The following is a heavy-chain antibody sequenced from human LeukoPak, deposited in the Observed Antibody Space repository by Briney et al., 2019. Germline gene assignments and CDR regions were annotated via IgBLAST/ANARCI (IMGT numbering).Heavy chain of an antibody. CDR1: GGSISTYY. CDR2: IYSSGST. V-gene: IGHV4-59*01. J-gene: IGHJ4*02. Sequence: SETLSLTCIVSGGSISTYYWSWIRQPPGKGLEWIGYIYSSGSTNYNPSLKSRVTISVDTSKNQVSLKLSSVTAADTAVYYCARGPFYGDYVDYWGQGTLVTVSS. D-gene: IGHD4-17*01. CDR3: ARGPFYGDYVDY.